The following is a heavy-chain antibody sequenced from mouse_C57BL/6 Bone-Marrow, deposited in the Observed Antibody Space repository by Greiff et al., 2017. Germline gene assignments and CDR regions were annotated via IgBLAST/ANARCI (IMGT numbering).Heavy chain of an antibody. CDR1: EYTFRTYA. Sequence: EVQLVESGGGLVKPGGSLKLSCEAYEYTFRTYAMSWVRQTPEKRLEWVATLNDDGSYTYYPDNVKGRFTISRAHAKNHLYLQMSHLKCDDTAMSYCARDTIVTGWFAYGGQGTLVTVSA. CDR2: LNDDGSYT. V-gene: IGHV5-4*01. D-gene: IGHD2-5*01. CDR3: ARDTIVTGWFAY. J-gene: IGHJ3*01.